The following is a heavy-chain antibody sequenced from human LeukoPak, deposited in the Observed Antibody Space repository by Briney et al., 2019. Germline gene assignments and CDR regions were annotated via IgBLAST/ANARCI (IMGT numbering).Heavy chain of an antibody. Sequence: SETLSLTCTVSGGSISSYYWSWIRQRAGKGLERIGRIYTSGSTNYNPSLKSRVTMSVDTSKNQFSLKLSSVTAADTAVYYCARDFDYGDYSGDAFDIWGQGTMVTVSS. D-gene: IGHD4-17*01. V-gene: IGHV4-4*07. CDR2: IYTSGST. J-gene: IGHJ3*02. CDR3: ARDFDYGDYSGDAFDI. CDR1: GGSISSYY.